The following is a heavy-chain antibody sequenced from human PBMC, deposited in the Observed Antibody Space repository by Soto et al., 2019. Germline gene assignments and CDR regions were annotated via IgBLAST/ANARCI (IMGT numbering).Heavy chain of an antibody. CDR2: IYYSGST. D-gene: IGHD2-21*02. CDR1: GGSISSGGYY. Sequence: PSETLSLTCTVSGGSISSGGYYWSWIRQHPGKGLEWIGYIYYSGSTYYNPSLKSRVTISVDTSKNQFSLKLSSVTAADTAVYYCARDPLCGGDCSYFDYWGQGTLVTVSS. V-gene: IGHV4-31*03. J-gene: IGHJ4*02. CDR3: ARDPLCGGDCSYFDY.